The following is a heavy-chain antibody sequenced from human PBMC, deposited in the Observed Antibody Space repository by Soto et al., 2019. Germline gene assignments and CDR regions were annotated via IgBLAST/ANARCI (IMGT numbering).Heavy chain of an antibody. CDR2: ISANNGDT. CDR3: ARVTVGPTGNWFDA. Sequence: ASVKVSCKASGFIFTNYGFTWVRQAPGQGPEWMGWISANNGDTNYAQKFQGRVTMTTDTSTSTAYMELRSLISDDTAVYYCARVTVGPTGNWFDAWGQGIVVTVSS. J-gene: IGHJ5*02. CDR1: GFIFTNYG. D-gene: IGHD1-26*01. V-gene: IGHV1-18*01.